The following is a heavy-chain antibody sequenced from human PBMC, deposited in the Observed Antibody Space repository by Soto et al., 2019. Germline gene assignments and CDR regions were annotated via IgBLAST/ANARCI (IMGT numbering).Heavy chain of an antibody. CDR3: ARAIAATMPLDSDY. Sequence: SGPTLVNPTQTLTLTCTFSGFSLSTSGMCVSWIRQPPGKALEWLARIDWDDDKYYSTSLKTRLTISKDTSKNQVVLTMTNMDPVDTATCYCARAIAATMPLDSDYWGQGTLVTVSS. D-gene: IGHD5-12*01. V-gene: IGHV2-70*11. J-gene: IGHJ4*02. CDR1: GFSLSTSGMC. CDR2: IDWDDDK.